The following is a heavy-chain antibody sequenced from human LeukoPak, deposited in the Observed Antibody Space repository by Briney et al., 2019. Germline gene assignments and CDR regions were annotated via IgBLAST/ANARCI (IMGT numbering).Heavy chain of an antibody. CDR1: GGSISSGGYY. CDR3: ARGKSIAARPLYY. V-gene: IGHV4-39*07. Sequence: PSETLSLTCTVSGGSISSGGYYWSWIRQPPGKGLEWIGEINHSGSTNYNPSLKSRVTISVDTSKNQFSLKLSSVTAADTAVYYCARGKSIAARPLYYWGQGTLVTVSS. CDR2: INHSGST. D-gene: IGHD6-6*01. J-gene: IGHJ4*02.